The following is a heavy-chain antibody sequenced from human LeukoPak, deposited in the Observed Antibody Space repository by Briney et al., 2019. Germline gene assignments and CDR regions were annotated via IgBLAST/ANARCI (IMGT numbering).Heavy chain of an antibody. D-gene: IGHD1-1*01. CDR1: GFTFSNYG. J-gene: IGHJ4*02. CDR2: IWYDGSNK. V-gene: IGHV3-33*06. CDR3: AKGQELDDGVFDS. Sequence: GGSLRLSCAASGFTFSNYGMHWVRQAPGKGLEWVAVIWYDGSNKYYADSVKGRFTISRDNSKNALFLQMNSLRVEDTAIYYCAKGQELDDGVFDSWGQGTLVTVSS.